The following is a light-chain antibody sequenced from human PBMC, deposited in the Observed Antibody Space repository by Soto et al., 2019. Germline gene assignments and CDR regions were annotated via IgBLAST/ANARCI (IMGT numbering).Light chain of an antibody. J-gene: IGLJ3*02. CDR3: SSSAGIYHYLV. V-gene: IGLV2-8*01. CDR2: EVN. CDR1: SSDIGGYNS. Sequence: QSVLTQPPSASGSPGQSVTISCTGTSSDIGGYNSVSWYQQHPGKAPRLMIYEVNKRPSGVPDRFSGSKSGYTASPTVSGLQTEDEAFYYCSSSAGIYHYLVFGGGTKLTVL.